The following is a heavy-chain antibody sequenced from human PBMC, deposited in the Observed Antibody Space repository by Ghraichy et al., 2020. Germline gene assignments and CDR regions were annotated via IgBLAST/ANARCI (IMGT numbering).Heavy chain of an antibody. J-gene: IGHJ4*02. CDR1: GFTFSSYS. Sequence: GGSLRLSCAASGFTFSSYSMNWVRQAPGKGLEWVSYISSSSSTIYYADSVKGRFTISRDNAKNSLYLQMNSLRDEDTAVYYCASLGYCSSTSCLPFDYWGQGTLVTVSS. D-gene: IGHD2-2*01. CDR3: ASLGYCSSTSCLPFDY. CDR2: ISSSSSTI. V-gene: IGHV3-48*02.